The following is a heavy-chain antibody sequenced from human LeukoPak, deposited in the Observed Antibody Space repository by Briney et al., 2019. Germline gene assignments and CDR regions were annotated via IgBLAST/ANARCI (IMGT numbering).Heavy chain of an antibody. CDR1: GFTVSSTY. D-gene: IGHD5-12*01. Sequence: GSLRLSCAASGFTVSSTYMTWVRQAPGKGLEWVSVIYSGGSTYYADSVKGRFTISRDNSKNTLYLQMNSLRAEDTAVYYCAREGAGYDNAFDIWGQGTTVTVSS. J-gene: IGHJ3*02. CDR3: AREGAGYDNAFDI. V-gene: IGHV3-53*01. CDR2: IYSGGST.